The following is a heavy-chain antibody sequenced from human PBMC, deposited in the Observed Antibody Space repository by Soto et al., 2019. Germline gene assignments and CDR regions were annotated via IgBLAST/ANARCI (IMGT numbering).Heavy chain of an antibody. CDR1: GFTFSSYS. CDR2: ISSSSSYI. D-gene: IGHD2-2*01. V-gene: IGHV3-21*01. CDR3: VRGSINRIDY. J-gene: IGHJ4*02. Sequence: EVQVVESGGGLVKPGGSLRLSCVASGFTFSSYSMNWVRQAPGKGLEWVSSISSSSSYIYYADSVKGRFTISRDNAKNSRYLQMNSLRAEDTAVYFCVRGSINRIDYWGQGTLVTVSS.